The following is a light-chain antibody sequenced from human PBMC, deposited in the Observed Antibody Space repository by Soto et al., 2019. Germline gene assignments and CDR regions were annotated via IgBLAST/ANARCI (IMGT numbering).Light chain of an antibody. CDR1: SSDIGGYYY. CDR3: TSYSSSDIFYV. Sequence: QSVLTQPSSVSGSPGQSITISCTGTSSDIGGYYYVSWYQHHPGKAPKLLIYQVTNRPSRVSNRFSGSKSGNTASLTISGLQADDEADHSCTSYSSSDIFYVFGTGTKVTVL. CDR2: QVT. V-gene: IGLV2-14*01. J-gene: IGLJ1*01.